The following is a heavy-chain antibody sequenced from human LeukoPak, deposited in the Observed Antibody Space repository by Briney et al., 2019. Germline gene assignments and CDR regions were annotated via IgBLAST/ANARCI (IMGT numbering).Heavy chain of an antibody. V-gene: IGHV3-30*02. CDR1: GFTFSSYG. D-gene: IGHD6-13*01. J-gene: IGHJ2*01. Sequence: GGSLRLSCAASGFTFSSYGMHWVRQAPGKGLEWVAFIRYDGSNKYYADSVEGRFTISRDNSKNTLSLQMNSLRVEDMALYYCAKGDSSSWYGWYFDLWGCGTVVTVSS. CDR2: IRYDGSNK. CDR3: AKGDSSSWYGWYFDL.